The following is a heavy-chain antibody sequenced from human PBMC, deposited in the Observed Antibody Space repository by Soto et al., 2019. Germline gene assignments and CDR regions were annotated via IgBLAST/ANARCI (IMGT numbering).Heavy chain of an antibody. CDR2: IDPSDSYT. CDR1: GYSFTSYL. Sequence: LGESLKISCKGSGYSFTSYLISWVRQMPGKGLEWMGRIDPSDSYTNYSPSFQGHVTISADKSISTAYLQWSSLKASDTAMYYCARWDYYYYYGMEVWGQGTTVTVCS. CDR3: ARWDYYYYYGMEV. J-gene: IGHJ6*02. V-gene: IGHV5-10-1*01.